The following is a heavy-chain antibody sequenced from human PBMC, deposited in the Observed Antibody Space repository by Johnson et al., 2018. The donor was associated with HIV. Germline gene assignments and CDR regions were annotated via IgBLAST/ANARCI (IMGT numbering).Heavy chain of an antibody. CDR3: AKDATLQDGTGAFDI. D-gene: IGHD1-1*01. CDR1: GFTFSSYG. CDR2: IRYDGSNK. V-gene: IGHV3-30*02. J-gene: IGHJ3*02. Sequence: QMQLVESGGGVVQPGGSLRLSCAASGFTFSSYGMHWVRQAPVKGLEWVAFIRYDGSNKYYADSVKGRFTISIDNSKNTLYLQMNSLRAEDTAVYYCAKDATLQDGTGAFDIWGQGTMVTVSS.